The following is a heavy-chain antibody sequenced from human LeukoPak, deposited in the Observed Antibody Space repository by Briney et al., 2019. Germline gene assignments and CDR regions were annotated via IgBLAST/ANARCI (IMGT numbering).Heavy chain of an antibody. J-gene: IGHJ4*02. CDR1: GFTFSSYA. V-gene: IGHV3-23*01. CDR3: ATDTIVVVTVDY. D-gene: IGHD3-22*01. CDR2: ISGSGGST. Sequence: TGGSLRLSCAASGFTFSSYAMSWARQAPGKGLEWVSAISGSGGSTYYADSVKGRFTISRDNSKNTLYLQMNSLRAEDTAVYYCATDTIVVVTVDYWGQGTLVTVSS.